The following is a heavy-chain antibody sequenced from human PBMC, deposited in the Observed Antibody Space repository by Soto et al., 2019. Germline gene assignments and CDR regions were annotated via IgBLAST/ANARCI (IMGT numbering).Heavy chain of an antibody. Sequence: GVLRLSCAASGFTFSSYWMSWVRQAQGKGLEWVANIKQDGSEKYYVDSVKGRFTISRDNAKNSLYLQMNSLRAEDTAVYYCARANKYDFWSGYPLYYYYYMDVWGKGTTVTVSS. CDR1: GFTFSSYW. J-gene: IGHJ6*03. CDR3: ARANKYDFWSGYPLYYYYYMDV. CDR2: IKQDGSEK. D-gene: IGHD3-3*01. V-gene: IGHV3-7*01.